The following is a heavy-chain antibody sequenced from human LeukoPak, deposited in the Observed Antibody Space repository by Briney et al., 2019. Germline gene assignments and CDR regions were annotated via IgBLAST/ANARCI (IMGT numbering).Heavy chain of an antibody. CDR2: IYYSGST. J-gene: IGHJ4*02. CDR1: GGSISSGGYY. Sequence: SQTLSLTCTVSGGSISSGGYYWSWIRQHPGKGLEWIGYIYYSGSTYYNPSLKSRVTISVDTSKNQFSLKLSSVTAADTAVYYCARRGAAAGYFDYWAREPWSPSPQ. V-gene: IGHV4-31*03. CDR3: ARRGAAAGYFDY. D-gene: IGHD6-13*01.